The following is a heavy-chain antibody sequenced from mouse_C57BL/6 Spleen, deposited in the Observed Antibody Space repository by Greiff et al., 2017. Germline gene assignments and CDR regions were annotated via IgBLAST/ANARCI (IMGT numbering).Heavy chain of an antibody. J-gene: IGHJ2*01. D-gene: IGHD1-1*01. V-gene: IGHV1-80*01. CDR1: GYAFSSYW. Sequence: QVQLQQSGAELVKPGASVKISCKASGYAFSSYWMNWVKQRPGKGLEWIGQIYPGDGDTNYNGKFKGKATLTADKSSSTAYMQLSSLTSEDSAVYFCARVGYGSSYGFDYWGQGTTLTVSS. CDR3: ARVGYGSSYGFDY. CDR2: IYPGDGDT.